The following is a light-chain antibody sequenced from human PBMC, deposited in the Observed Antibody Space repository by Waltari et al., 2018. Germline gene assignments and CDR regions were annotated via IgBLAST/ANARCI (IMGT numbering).Light chain of an antibody. CDR3: QVWDSSSDLNWV. CDR1: NIGTKS. Sequence: YVLSQPPSVSVAPGETASIPCGGKNIGTKSVHWYQVKAGLAPLLVVYDDAVRPSGIPDRFSGFNSGNTATLTITGVEGGDEADYFCQVWDSSSDLNWVFGGGTKLTVL. V-gene: IGLV3-21*02. J-gene: IGLJ3*02. CDR2: DDA.